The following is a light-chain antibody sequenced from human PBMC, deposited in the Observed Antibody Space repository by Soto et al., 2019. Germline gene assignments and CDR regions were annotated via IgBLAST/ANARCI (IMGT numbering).Light chain of an antibody. CDR2: EVS. J-gene: IGLJ1*01. Sequence: QSALTQPASVSGSPVQSITISCTGTSSDVGGYNYVSWYQQHPGKAPKLMIYEVSNRPSGVSNRFSGSKSGNTASLTISGLQAEDEADYYFSSYTSSSTRVFGTGTKVTVL. V-gene: IGLV2-14*01. CDR1: SSDVGGYNY. CDR3: SSYTSSSTRV.